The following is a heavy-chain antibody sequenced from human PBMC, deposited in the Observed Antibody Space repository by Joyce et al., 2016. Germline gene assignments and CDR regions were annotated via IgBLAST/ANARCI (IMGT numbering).Heavy chain of an antibody. V-gene: IGHV3-23*04. CDR3: ARAKTVVVAYTLRDGFDV. D-gene: IGHD2-15*01. CDR1: YRLSNKNV. CDR2: IGASGGGR. J-gene: IGHJ3*01. Sequence: QLEESGGTLVYPGGSLRLSCTVSYRLSNKNVMAWVCQAAGKVLEWVSAIGASGGGRYYADSVKGRFTVSRDNSNNMMYLEMTSLQIEDTAIYYCARAKTVVVAYTLRDGFDVWGQGTQVAVSS.